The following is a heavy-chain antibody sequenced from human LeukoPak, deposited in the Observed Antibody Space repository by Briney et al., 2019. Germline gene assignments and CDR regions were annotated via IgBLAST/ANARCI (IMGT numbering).Heavy chain of an antibody. CDR2: ISYDGSNK. Sequence: GGSLRLSCTVSGFTVSSNSMSWVRQAPGKGLEWVAVISYDGSNKYYADSVKGRFTISRDNAKNSLYLQMNSLRAEDTAVYYCARDYGDYWGQGTLVTVSS. D-gene: IGHD3-16*01. CDR3: ARDYGDY. V-gene: IGHV3-30*03. J-gene: IGHJ4*02. CDR1: GFTVSSNS.